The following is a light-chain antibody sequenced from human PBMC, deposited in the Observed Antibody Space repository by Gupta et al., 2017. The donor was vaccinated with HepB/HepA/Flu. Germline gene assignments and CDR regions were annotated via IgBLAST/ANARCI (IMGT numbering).Light chain of an antibody. J-gene: IGLJ3*02. CDR1: SSDIGSSF. CDR3: SAWDDSRNGRV. V-gene: IGLV1-44*01. Sequence: QSVLSQPPSASGTPGPRVTISYSGSSSDIGSSFVNWYQQHPETAPKLLIYNDNQRPSGFPDRFSDSKSGPSATLAISALHAEDEADYYYSAWDDSRNGRVFGGGTKLTVL. CDR2: NDN.